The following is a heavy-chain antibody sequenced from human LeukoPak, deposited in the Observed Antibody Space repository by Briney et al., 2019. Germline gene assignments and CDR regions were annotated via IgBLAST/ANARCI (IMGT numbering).Heavy chain of an antibody. J-gene: IGHJ4*02. CDR1: GGSFSGYY. D-gene: IGHD3-10*01. CDR2: ISHSGST. Sequence: SETLSLTCAVYGGSFSGYYWSWIRQPPGKGLEWIGEISHSGSTNYNPSLKSRVTISVDTSKNQFSLKLSSVTAADTAVYYCAREDRSGSYYKVLDYWGLGTLVTVSS. CDR3: AREDRSGSYYKVLDY. V-gene: IGHV4-34*01.